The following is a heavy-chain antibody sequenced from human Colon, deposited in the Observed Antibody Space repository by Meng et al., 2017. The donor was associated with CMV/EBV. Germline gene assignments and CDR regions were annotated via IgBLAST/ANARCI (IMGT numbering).Heavy chain of an antibody. V-gene: IGHV1-2*02. J-gene: IGHJ1*01. D-gene: IGHD3-22*01. CDR2: INPNSGGT. Sequence: VQLVQLGAEVKKPGASVKVSCKASGYTFTGYYMHWVRQAPGQGLEWMGWINPNSGGTNYAQKFQGRVTMTRDTSISTAYMELSRLRSDDTAVYYCATVSSGYYLYFQHWGQGTLVTVSS. CDR3: ATVSSGYYLYFQH. CDR1: GYTFTGYY.